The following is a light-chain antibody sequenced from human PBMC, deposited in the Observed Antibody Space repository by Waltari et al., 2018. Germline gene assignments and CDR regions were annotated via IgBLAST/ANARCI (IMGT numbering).Light chain of an antibody. V-gene: IGLV3-19*01. CDR1: SLRRYY. Sequence: SSELTQDPTVSVALRQTVRITCHGDSLRRYYPSWYQQRPGQAPILVFYGQSSRPSGIPDRFSGSISGNTASLTITGAQAEDEADYYCHSRDSSSTRFFGGGTRLTV. J-gene: IGLJ2*01. CDR2: GQS. CDR3: HSRDSSSTRF.